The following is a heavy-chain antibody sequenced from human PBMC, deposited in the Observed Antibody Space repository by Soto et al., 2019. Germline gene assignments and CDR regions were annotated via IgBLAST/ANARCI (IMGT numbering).Heavy chain of an antibody. CDR1: GYSLTSYY. D-gene: IGHD2-8*01. CDR3: SRAISLIMAAPAY. CDR2: INPSDGST. J-gene: IGHJ4*02. Sequence: ASVKVSCKSSGYSLTSYYMHWVRQARGQGLEWMGIINPSDGSTKYAQKFQGRVSMTGDTSASTVYMELTSLTSDDTAIYYCSRAISLIMAAPAYWGQGTLVTVSS. V-gene: IGHV1-46*03.